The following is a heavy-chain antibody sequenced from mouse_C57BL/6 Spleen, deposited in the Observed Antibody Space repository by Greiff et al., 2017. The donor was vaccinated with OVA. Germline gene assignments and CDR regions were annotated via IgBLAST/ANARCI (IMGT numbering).Heavy chain of an antibody. D-gene: IGHD1-1*01. CDR2: IYPGDGDT. J-gene: IGHJ3*01. CDR1: GYAFSSYW. CDR3: AVYGSSPAWFAY. Sequence: QVQLQQSGAELVKPGASVKISCKASGYAFSSYWMNWVKQRPGKGLEWIGQIYPGDGDTNYNGKFNGKATLTAVKSSSNAYMQLSSLTSEDSAVYFCAVYGSSPAWFAYWGQGTLVTVSA. V-gene: IGHV1-80*01.